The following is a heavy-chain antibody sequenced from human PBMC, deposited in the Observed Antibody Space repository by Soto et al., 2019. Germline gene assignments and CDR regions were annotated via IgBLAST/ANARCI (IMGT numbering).Heavy chain of an antibody. D-gene: IGHD3-10*01. CDR2: ISGGGDAT. V-gene: IGHV3-23*01. CDR3: ARKVSGSTGRPDLWYFDL. J-gene: IGHJ2*01. Sequence: EVQLLDSGGGLVQPGGPLRLSCEASGFTFSGYALTWVRQAPGRGLEWVSAISGGGDATFYADSVKGRFTISRDNSKNTLYLQMNTLRAEDTAVYYCARKVSGSTGRPDLWYFDLWGRGTLVTVSS. CDR1: GFTFSGYA.